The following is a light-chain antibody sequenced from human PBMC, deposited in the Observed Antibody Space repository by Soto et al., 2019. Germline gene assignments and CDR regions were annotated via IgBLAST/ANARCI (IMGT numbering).Light chain of an antibody. J-gene: IGKJ4*01. Sequence: DIQMTQSPSTLSGSVGDRVTITCRASQTISSWLAWYQQKPGKAPKLLIYDASNLETGVPSRFSGSGSGTDFTFTISSLQPEDIATYYCQQYDNLLTFGGGTKVEIK. CDR3: QQYDNLLT. V-gene: IGKV1-33*01. CDR1: QTISSW. CDR2: DAS.